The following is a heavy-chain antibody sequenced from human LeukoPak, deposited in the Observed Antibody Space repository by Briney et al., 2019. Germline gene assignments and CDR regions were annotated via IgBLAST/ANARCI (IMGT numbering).Heavy chain of an antibody. Sequence: SETLSLTCTVSGASISGDCWIWIRQTAGKGPEWIGYHCGNTDYNPSLKSRVSISVDTSKNQFSLKLNSISTADTAVYYCARGQGWLPDHWGQGSLVTVSS. CDR2: YHCGNT. V-gene: IGHV4-59*01. J-gene: IGHJ4*02. D-gene: IGHD6-19*01. CDR3: ARGQGWLPDH. CDR1: GASISGDC.